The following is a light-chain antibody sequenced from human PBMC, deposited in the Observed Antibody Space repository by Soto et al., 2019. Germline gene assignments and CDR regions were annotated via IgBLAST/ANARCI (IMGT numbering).Light chain of an antibody. Sequence: EIVLTQSPGTLSLSPGERATLSCRASQSVSSSYLAWYQQKPGQAPRLLIYGASSRATGIADRFSGSGSGTDFTFTISRLEPEDFAVYFCQQYGSPPPTFGGGTKVEIK. CDR3: QQYGSPPPT. CDR1: QSVSSSY. V-gene: IGKV3-20*01. J-gene: IGKJ4*01. CDR2: GAS.